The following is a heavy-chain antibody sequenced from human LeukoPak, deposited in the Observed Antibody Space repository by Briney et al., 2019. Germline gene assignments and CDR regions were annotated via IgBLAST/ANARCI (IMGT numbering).Heavy chain of an antibody. CDR2: ISTNGGGT. CDR1: GFTFSSYA. D-gene: IGHD2-15*01. V-gene: IGHV3-64*01. Sequence: RSGGSLRLSCAASGFTFSSYAMHWVRQTPGKGLEYVSAISTNGGGTYYANSVKGRFTISRDNSKNTLYLQMGSLRAEHMAVYFCARYCNGVTCYSGYDYWGQGTLVTVSS. J-gene: IGHJ4*02. CDR3: ARYCNGVTCYSGYDY.